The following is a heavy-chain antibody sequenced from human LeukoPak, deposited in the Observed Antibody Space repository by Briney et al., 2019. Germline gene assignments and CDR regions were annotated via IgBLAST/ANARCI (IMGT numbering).Heavy chain of an antibody. J-gene: IGHJ5*02. CDR3: ARTQGFGWLRRPKWFDP. V-gene: IGHV4-31*03. CDR1: GRSISSGGYH. CDR2: IYYSGST. Sequence: PPETLSLTCTVSGRSISSGGYHWSWIRQHPGKGLEWIGYIYYSGSTYYSPSLKSRVTISVDTSKNQFSLKLSSVTAADTAVYYCARTQGFGWLRRPKWFDPWGQGTLVTVSS. D-gene: IGHD5-12*01.